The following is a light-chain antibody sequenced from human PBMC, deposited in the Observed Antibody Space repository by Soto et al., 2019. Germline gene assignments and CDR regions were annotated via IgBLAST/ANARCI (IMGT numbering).Light chain of an antibody. CDR3: LHYDGDGRT. CDR1: QSVSKW. J-gene: IGKJ1*01. Sequence: DIQMTQSPSTLSAFVGDRVTITCRASQSVSKWLAWFQQKPGKAPKILIYQASILESEVPSRFSGSGSGTEFTLTINGLQPDDFATYYCLHYDGDGRTFGQGTKVEIK. CDR2: QAS. V-gene: IGKV1-5*03.